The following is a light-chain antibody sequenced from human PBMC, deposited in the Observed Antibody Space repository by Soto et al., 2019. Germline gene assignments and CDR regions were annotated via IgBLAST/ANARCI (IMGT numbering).Light chain of an antibody. CDR2: EVN. Sequence: QSVLTQPASVSGSPGQSITISCTGTSGGVGTYNLVSWYQQHPGRAPKLIIFEVNKRPSGVSNRLSGSKSGNTASLAISGLQADDEADYHCCSYAGRSNVVCGGGTKVTVL. V-gene: IGLV2-23*02. J-gene: IGLJ2*01. CDR1: SGGVGTYNL. CDR3: CSYAGRSNVV.